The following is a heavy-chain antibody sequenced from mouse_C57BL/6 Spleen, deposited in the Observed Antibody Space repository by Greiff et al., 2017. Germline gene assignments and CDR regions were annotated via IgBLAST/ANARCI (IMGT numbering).Heavy chain of an antibody. D-gene: IGHD4-1*01. V-gene: IGHV1-15*01. J-gene: IGHJ3*01. Sequence: VQLQQSGAERVRPGASVTLSCKASGYTCTDYEMHWVKQTPVHGLEWIGAIDPETGGTAYNQKFKGKAILTADKSSSTAYMELLSLTSEDSSVYYCTLGSLPFPHWCQGTLVTVSA. CDR3: TLGSLPFPH. CDR2: IDPETGGT. CDR1: GYTCTDYE.